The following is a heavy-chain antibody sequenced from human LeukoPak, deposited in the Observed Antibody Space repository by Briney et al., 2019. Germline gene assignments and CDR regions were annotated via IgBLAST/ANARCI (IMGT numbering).Heavy chain of an antibody. CDR3: ATNSYDISGNYPSDY. CDR2: ISGTGGST. V-gene: IGHV3-23*01. CDR1: GFTFGSYA. J-gene: IGHJ4*02. D-gene: IGHD3-22*01. Sequence: GGCLSLSCAASGFTFGSYATTWVRQSPGKGLEWVSIISGTGGSTYYADSVKGRFTISRDNSESTLFLQMNSLRAEDTAIYYCATNSYDISGNYPSDYWGQATLVTVPS.